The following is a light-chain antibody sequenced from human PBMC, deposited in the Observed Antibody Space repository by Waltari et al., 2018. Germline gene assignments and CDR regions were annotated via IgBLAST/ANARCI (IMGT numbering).Light chain of an antibody. V-gene: IGLV2-14*03. Sequence: QSALTQPASLSGSPGQSITISCPGTSGDAGFYNFVSLYQQHPGKAPRLIIYDVSERPSGVSNRFSGSKSGNTASLTISGLQAEDEADYYCNSYTGSSSWVFGGGTKLTVL. CDR1: SGDAGFYNF. CDR3: NSYTGSSSWV. J-gene: IGLJ3*02. CDR2: DVS.